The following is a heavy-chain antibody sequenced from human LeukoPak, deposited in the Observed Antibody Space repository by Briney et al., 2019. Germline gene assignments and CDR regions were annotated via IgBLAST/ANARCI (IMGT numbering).Heavy chain of an antibody. CDR2: INPNSGGI. Sequence: GASVKVSCKASGYTFSGYYMHWVRQAPGQGLEWMGWINPNSGGINYAQKFQGWVTMTWDTSISTAYMEVNRLGSDGTAVYYCARQLDYGDDQTPYYFDYWGQGTLVTVSS. D-gene: IGHD4-17*01. V-gene: IGHV1-2*04. J-gene: IGHJ4*02. CDR3: ARQLDYGDDQTPYYFDY. CDR1: GYTFSGYY.